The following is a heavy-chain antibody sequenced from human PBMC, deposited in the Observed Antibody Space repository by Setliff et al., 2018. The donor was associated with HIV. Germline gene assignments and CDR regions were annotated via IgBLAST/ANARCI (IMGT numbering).Heavy chain of an antibody. CDR2: IIPIFGTA. J-gene: IGHJ4*02. V-gene: IGHV1-69*05. CDR1: GGTFSSYA. CDR3: AIGSSNWPHRPNNYYFDY. Sequence: SVKVSCKASGGTFSSYAISWVRQAPGQGLEWMGRIIPIFGTANYAQKFQGRVTITRDTSASTAYMELSSLRSEDTGVYYCAIGSSNWPHRPNNYYFDYWGQGMPVTVSS. D-gene: IGHD6-13*01.